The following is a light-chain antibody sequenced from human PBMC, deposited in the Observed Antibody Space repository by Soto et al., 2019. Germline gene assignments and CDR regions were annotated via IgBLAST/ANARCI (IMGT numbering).Light chain of an antibody. CDR2: TAS. Sequence: DIQMTQSPSTLSASVGDRVTITCRASQSISSWLAWYQQKPGKAPKLLIYTASTLQSGVPSRFSGSGSGTDFTLTISRLEPEDFAVYYCQQCGSSSTFGQGTRLEIK. CDR1: QSISSW. CDR3: QQCGSSST. J-gene: IGKJ5*01. V-gene: IGKV1-5*01.